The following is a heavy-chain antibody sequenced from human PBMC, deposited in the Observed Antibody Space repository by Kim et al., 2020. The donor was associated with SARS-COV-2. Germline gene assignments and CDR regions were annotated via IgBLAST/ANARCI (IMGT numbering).Heavy chain of an antibody. Sequence: GESLKISCKGSGYSFTSYWISWVRQMPGKGLEWMGRIDPSDSYTNYSPSFQGHVTISADKSISTAYLQWSSLKASDTAMYYCARHWLSLGVITRYAFDIWGQGTMVTVSS. V-gene: IGHV5-10-1*01. CDR1: GYSFTSYW. D-gene: IGHD3-10*01. CDR2: IDPSDSYT. J-gene: IGHJ3*02. CDR3: ARHWLSLGVITRYAFDI.